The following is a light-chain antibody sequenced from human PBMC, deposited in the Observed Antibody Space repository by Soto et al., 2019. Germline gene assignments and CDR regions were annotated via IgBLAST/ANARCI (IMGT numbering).Light chain of an antibody. V-gene: IGLV2-14*01. Sequence: QSALTQPASVSGSPGQSITISCTGTSSDVGGYNYVSWYQQHPGKAPKLMIYDVRNRPSGVSNRFSGSKSGNTASLTISGLQAEDKADYYCSSYTSSSSYVFGTGTKLTVL. CDR3: SSYTSSSSYV. J-gene: IGLJ1*01. CDR2: DVR. CDR1: SSDVGGYNY.